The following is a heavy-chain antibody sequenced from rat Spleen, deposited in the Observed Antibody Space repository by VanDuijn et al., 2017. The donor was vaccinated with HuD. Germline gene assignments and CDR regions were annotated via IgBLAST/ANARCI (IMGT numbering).Heavy chain of an antibody. Sequence: VQVVESGPGRVQPSKTLSLTCTVYGVSLTSYYMQWVRQTPGKGLEWMGFIRSGGSTEYNSEFKYRLSISRDTSKNQVFLRMNSLQTEDTAMYFCARGGTTVRDWGQGVMVTVSS. CDR3: ARGGTTVRD. J-gene: IGHJ2*01. D-gene: IGHD1-1*01. CDR2: IRSGGST. V-gene: IGHV2-65*01. CDR1: GVSLTSYY.